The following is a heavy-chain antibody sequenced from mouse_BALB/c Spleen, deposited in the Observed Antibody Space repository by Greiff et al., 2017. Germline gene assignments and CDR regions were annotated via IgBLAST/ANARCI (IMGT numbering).Heavy chain of an antibody. CDR3: ARDLYGYDFDY. CDR2: INSNGGST. J-gene: IGHJ2*01. Sequence: EVKLVESGGGLVQPGGSLKLSCAASGFTFSSYGMSWVRQTPDKRLELVATINSNGGSTYYPDSVKGRFTISRDNAKNTLYLQMSSLKSEDTAMYYCARDLYGYDFDYWGQGTTLTVSS. D-gene: IGHD2-2*01. V-gene: IGHV5-6-3*01. CDR1: GFTFSSYG.